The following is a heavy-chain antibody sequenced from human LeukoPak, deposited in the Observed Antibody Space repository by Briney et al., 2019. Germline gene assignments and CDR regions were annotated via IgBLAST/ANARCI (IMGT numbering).Heavy chain of an antibody. CDR3: AREMETTVTTYYYYGMDV. CDR2: IWYDGSNK. J-gene: IGHJ6*02. V-gene: IGHV3-33*08. D-gene: IGHD4-17*01. CDR1: GFTFSSYA. Sequence: GRSLRLSCAASGFTFSSYAMSWVRQAPGKGLEWVAVIWYDGSNKYYADSVKGRFTISRDNSKNTLYLQMNSLRAEDTAVYYCAREMETTVTTYYYYGMDVWGQGTTVTVSS.